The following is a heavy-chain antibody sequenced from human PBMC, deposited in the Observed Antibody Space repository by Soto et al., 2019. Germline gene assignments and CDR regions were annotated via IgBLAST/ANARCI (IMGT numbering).Heavy chain of an antibody. V-gene: IGHV4-4*02. Sequence: QVQLQESGPGLVKPSGTLSLTCAVSSGSISSSNWWSWVRQPPGKGLEWIGEIYHSGSTNYNPSLMIRVTRSVDKAKNQFSLKLSSVTAADTAVYYCARDTGAYYMDVWGKGSTVTVAS. CDR3: ARDTGAYYMDV. J-gene: IGHJ6*03. CDR2: IYHSGST. D-gene: IGHD3-10*01. CDR1: SGSISSSNW.